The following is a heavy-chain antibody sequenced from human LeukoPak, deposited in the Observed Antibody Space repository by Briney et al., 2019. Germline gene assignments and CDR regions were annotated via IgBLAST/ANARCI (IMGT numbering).Heavy chain of an antibody. CDR3: ARVVGNWFDP. V-gene: IGHV4-59*01. J-gene: IGHJ5*02. CDR2: IYYSGSA. CDR1: GGSISSCY. Sequence: KPSETLSLTCTVSGGSISSCYWSWIRQPPGKGLEWIGYIYYSGSANNNPSLKSRATTSLDPSKNQFSLKLRFVTAADTAVYFCARVVGNWFDPWGQGTLVTVSS. D-gene: IGHD1-26*01.